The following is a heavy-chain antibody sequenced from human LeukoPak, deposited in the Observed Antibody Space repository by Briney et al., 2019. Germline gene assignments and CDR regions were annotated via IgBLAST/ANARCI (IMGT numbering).Heavy chain of an antibody. CDR1: GGSISSANYY. D-gene: IGHD3-10*01. Sequence: PSETLSLTCTVSGGSISSANYYWGWIRQPSGKGLEWIGSVYNSGSTYYNPSLKSRVTVSLHMSQNQFSLRLTSVTAADTAIYYCARDTGYYAPETPGFTRFDPWGQGTLVTVS. CDR2: VYNSGST. CDR3: ARDTGYYAPETPGFTRFDP. V-gene: IGHV4-39*07. J-gene: IGHJ5*02.